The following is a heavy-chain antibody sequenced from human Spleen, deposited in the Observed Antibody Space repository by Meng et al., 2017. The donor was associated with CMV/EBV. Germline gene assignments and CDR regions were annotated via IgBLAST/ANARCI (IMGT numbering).Heavy chain of an antibody. D-gene: IGHD3-10*01. CDR2: SSSSSSYK. CDR3: ARSGSGSYYLDY. J-gene: IGHJ4*02. CDR1: GFTFSSYS. Sequence: EVQLVESGGGMVKHGRSLRLACAASGFTFSSYSTNWVRQAPRKGLEWFSSSSSSSSYKYYADSVKGRFTISRYNAKSSLYLQMNSLRAEDTAVYYCARSGSGSYYLDYWGQGPRVTVSS. V-gene: IGHV3-21*01.